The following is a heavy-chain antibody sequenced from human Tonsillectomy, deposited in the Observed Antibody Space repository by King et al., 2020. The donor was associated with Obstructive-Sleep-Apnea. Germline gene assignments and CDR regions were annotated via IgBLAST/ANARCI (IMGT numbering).Heavy chain of an antibody. Sequence: QLQESGPGLVKPSETLSLTCSVSGGSISSSSYYWSWIRQPPGKGLEWIGSIYYSGSTYYNPSLKSRVAISVDTSKNQFSLKLSPVTAADTAVYYCAREGRWLQFRGDDYWGQGTLVTVSS. D-gene: IGHD5-24*01. V-gene: IGHV4-39*07. CDR3: AREGRWLQFRGDDY. J-gene: IGHJ4*02. CDR1: GGSISSSSYY. CDR2: IYYSGST.